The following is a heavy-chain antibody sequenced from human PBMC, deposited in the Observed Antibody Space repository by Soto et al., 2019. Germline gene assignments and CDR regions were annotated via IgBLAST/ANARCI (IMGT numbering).Heavy chain of an antibody. V-gene: IGHV1-8*01. D-gene: IGHD6-6*01. CDR1: GYTFTTYD. CDR2: MKPSSGDT. CDR3: VALAR. Sequence: ASVKVSCKASGYTFTTYDISWVRQATGQGLEWMGWMKPSSGDTGYGQKFQGRVALTRDTSTSTAYMELSGLKSEDTAVYYCVALARWGQGTLVTVSS. J-gene: IGHJ4*02.